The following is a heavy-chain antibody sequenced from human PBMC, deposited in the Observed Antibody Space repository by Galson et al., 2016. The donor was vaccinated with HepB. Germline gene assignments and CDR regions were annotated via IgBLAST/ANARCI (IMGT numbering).Heavy chain of an antibody. Sequence: QSGAEVKKPGESLKISCKASGYSFTNYWIGWVRHMPGKGLEWMGIIYPGDSDFRYSPSFQGQVTISVDRSISTAYLQWSSLKASDTAMYYCARHGIQLWPDDAFHIWGPGTMVTVSS. CDR1: GYSFTNYW. J-gene: IGHJ3*02. CDR2: IYPGDSDF. V-gene: IGHV5-51*01. D-gene: IGHD5-18*01. CDR3: ARHGIQLWPDDAFHI.